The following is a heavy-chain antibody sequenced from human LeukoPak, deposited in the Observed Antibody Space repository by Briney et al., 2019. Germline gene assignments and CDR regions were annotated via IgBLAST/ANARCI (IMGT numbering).Heavy chain of an antibody. CDR3: AKGDYYGSGSTFKNGMDV. CDR1: GFTFSSYA. Sequence: GGSLRLSCAASGFTFSSYAMSWVRQAPGRGLEWVSAVTTSAGNTYYADSVKGRFTISRDNSKNTLYLQVNSLRAEDTAVYYCAKGDYYGSGSTFKNGMDVWGQGTTVTVSS. D-gene: IGHD3-10*01. J-gene: IGHJ6*02. V-gene: IGHV3-23*01. CDR2: VTTSAGNT.